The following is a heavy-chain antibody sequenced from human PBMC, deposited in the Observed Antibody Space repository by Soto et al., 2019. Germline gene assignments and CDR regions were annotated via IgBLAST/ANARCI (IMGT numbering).Heavy chain of an antibody. CDR2: IYPDDSDT. Sequence: PGESLKISCKGSGYSFTNYWIGWVRHMPGEGLEWMGIIYPDDSDTRYRPSFQGQVTISVDKSITTAYLQWSSLKASDTAMYYCARSGGSLGLLDYSGQGTLVTVSS. CDR1: GYSFTNYW. V-gene: IGHV5-51*01. J-gene: IGHJ4*02. D-gene: IGHD2-15*01. CDR3: ARSGGSLGLLDY.